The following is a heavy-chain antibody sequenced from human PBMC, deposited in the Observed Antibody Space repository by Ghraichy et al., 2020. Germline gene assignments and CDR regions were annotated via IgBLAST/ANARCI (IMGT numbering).Heavy chain of an antibody. CDR2: IYPGDSDT. CDR3: ATSIAVEDPYYYYGMDV. Sequence: GESLNISCKGSGYSFTSYWIGWVRQMPGKGLEWMGIIYPGDSDTRYSPSFQGQVTISADKSISTAYLQWSSLKASDTAMYYCATSIAVEDPYYYYGMDVWGQGTTVTVSS. J-gene: IGHJ6*02. V-gene: IGHV5-51*01. CDR1: GYSFTSYW. D-gene: IGHD6-19*01.